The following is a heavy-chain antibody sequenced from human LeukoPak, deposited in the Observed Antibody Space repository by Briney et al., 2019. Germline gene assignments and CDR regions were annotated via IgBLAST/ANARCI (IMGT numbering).Heavy chain of an antibody. V-gene: IGHV4-4*07. CDR1: GGSINSHY. Sequence: SETLSLTCTVSGGSINSHYWSWIRQPAGKGLEWIGRIYTSGSTNYNPSLKSRVTMSVDTSKNQFSLKLSSVTAADTAVYYCASGLDYDSSGYYPHWYFDLWGRGTLVTVSS. J-gene: IGHJ2*01. D-gene: IGHD3-22*01. CDR2: IYTSGST. CDR3: ASGLDYDSSGYYPHWYFDL.